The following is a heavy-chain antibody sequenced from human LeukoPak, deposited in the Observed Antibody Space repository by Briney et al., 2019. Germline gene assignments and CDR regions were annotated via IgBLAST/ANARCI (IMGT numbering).Heavy chain of an antibody. CDR1: GGSISSGGYS. CDR2: IYHSGST. J-gene: IGHJ4*02. Sequence: SQTLSLTCAVSGGSISSGGYSWSWIRQPPGKGLEWIGYIYHSGSTYYNPSLKSRTTISVDRSKNQFSLKLSSVTAADTAVYYCARGNYGSGSYYNDHFDYWGQGTLVTVSS. CDR3: ARGNYGSGSYYNDHFDY. V-gene: IGHV4-30-2*01. D-gene: IGHD3-10*01.